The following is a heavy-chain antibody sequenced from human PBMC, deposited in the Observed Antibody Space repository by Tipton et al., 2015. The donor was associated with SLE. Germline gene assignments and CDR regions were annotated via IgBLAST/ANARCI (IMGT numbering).Heavy chain of an antibody. D-gene: IGHD4-17*01. Sequence: TLSLTCTVSGGSLSSSGYYWGWIRQPPGKGLEWIGSIYYGGNTYYNPSLKSRVTISVATSKNLFSLKLSSVTAADTAVYYCARDKNGDYYDYWGQGTLVTVSS. CDR2: IYYGGNT. CDR1: GGSLSSSGYY. J-gene: IGHJ4*02. CDR3: ARDKNGDYYDY. V-gene: IGHV4-39*01.